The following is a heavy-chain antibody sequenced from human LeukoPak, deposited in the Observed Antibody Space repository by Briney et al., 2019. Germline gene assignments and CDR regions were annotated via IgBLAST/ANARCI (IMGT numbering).Heavy chain of an antibody. V-gene: IGHV4-4*07. CDR3: ARDRSPYDSSGYDY. D-gene: IGHD3-22*01. J-gene: IGHJ4*02. CDR2: IYTSGST. CDR1: GGPISCHY. Sequence: SETLLLSCTVSGGPISCHYWSWIRQPAGKGLEWIGRIYTSGSTNYNPSLKSRVTMSVDTSKNQFSLKLSSVTAADTAVYYCARDRSPYDSSGYDYWGQGTLVTVSS.